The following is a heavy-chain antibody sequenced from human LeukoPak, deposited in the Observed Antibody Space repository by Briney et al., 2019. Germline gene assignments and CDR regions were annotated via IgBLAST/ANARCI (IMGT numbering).Heavy chain of an antibody. D-gene: IGHD5-24*01. CDR2: IYPGDSDT. CDR3: ARLGYRQPWAQFDY. Sequence: GESLKISCKGSGYRFTDYWIGWVRQMPGKGLEWMAVIYPGDSDTRYSPSFQGQVTISADKSISTAYLQWSSLKASDTAMYYCARLGYRQPWAQFDYWGQGTLVTVSS. CDR1: GYRFTDYW. V-gene: IGHV5-51*01. J-gene: IGHJ4*02.